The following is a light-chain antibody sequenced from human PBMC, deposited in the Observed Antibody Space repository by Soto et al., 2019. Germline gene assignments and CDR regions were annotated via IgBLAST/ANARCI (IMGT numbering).Light chain of an antibody. CDR2: RAS. CDR1: QSLVYSDGNAY. J-gene: IGKJ1*01. Sequence: DVVMTQSPLSLPVTLGQPASISCRSSQSLVYSDGNAYLSWFQQRPGQSPRRLIYRASNRDSGVPDRFSGSGSGTDCTLQINRMEAEIVGIYSCMQGTYWPPTFGRGTRVEIK. V-gene: IGKV2-30*01. CDR3: MQGTYWPPT.